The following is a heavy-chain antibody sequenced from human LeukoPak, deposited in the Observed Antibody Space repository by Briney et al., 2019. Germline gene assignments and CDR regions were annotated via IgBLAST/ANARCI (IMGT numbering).Heavy chain of an antibody. J-gene: IGHJ4*02. CDR2: ISGSGGST. D-gene: IGHD6-19*01. V-gene: IGHV3-23*01. CDR3: AKTTIGYSSGRYPGWPVDY. CDR1: GFTFSSYA. Sequence: GGSLRLSCAASGFTFSSYAMSWVRQAPGKGLEWVSAISGSGGSTYYADSVKGRFTISRDNSKNMVYLQMNSLRAEGTAVYYCAKTTIGYSSGRYPGWPVDYWGQGTLVTVSS.